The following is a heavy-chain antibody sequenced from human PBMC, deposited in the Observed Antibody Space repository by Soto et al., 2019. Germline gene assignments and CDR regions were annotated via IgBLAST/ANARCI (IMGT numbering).Heavy chain of an antibody. V-gene: IGHV3-21*01. CDR2: ISSSSSYI. Sequence: EVQLVESGGGLVKPGGSLRLSCAASGFTFSSYSMNWVRQAPGKGLEWVSSISSSSSYIYYADSVKGRFTISRDNAKNSLYLQMNSLRAEDTAVYYCARDSLWGAADYYYYMDVWGKGTTVTVSS. CDR3: ARDSLWGAADYYYYMDV. CDR1: GFTFSSYS. J-gene: IGHJ6*03. D-gene: IGHD3-16*02.